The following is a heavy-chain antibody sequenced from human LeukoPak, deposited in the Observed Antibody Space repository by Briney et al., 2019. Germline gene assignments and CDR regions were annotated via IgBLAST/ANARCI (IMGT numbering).Heavy chain of an antibody. CDR3: VRHLRPLGLDY. CDR2: IYYTGST. V-gene: IGHV4-39*01. CDR1: GGSISGYY. Sequence: PSETLSLTCTVSGGSISGYYWGWLRQPPGKGREWIGSIYYTGSTSYNPSLKSGVTISLDTSKNQFSLKLNSVTAADTAVYYCVRHLRPLGLDYWGQGTLVTVSS. J-gene: IGHJ4*02. D-gene: IGHD3-16*01.